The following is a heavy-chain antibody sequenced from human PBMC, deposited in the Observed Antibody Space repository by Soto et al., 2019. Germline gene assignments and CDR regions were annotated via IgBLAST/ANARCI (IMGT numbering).Heavy chain of an antibody. CDR3: ARHARMVRGVIDWFDP. J-gene: IGHJ5*02. V-gene: IGHV4-30-2*01. CDR1: GGSISSGGYS. Sequence: SETLSLTCTVSGGSISSGGYSWSWIRQPPGRGLEWIGYIYHSGSTYYNPSLKSRVTISVDTSKNQFSLKLSSVTAADTAVYYCARHARMVRGVIDWFDPWGQGTLVTVSS. D-gene: IGHD3-10*01. CDR2: IYHSGST.